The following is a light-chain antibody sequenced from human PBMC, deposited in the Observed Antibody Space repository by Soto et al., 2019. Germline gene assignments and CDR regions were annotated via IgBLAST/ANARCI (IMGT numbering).Light chain of an antibody. CDR3: QQSYSTPPT. CDR1: QSIRRY. V-gene: IGKV1-39*01. J-gene: IGKJ5*01. Sequence: DIHMTQSPSSLSASVLDRVTITCRARQSIRRYLNWYQQKTGKAPKVRIYAASSLQSGVPSRVSGSGYGTDFTITISGLQTEDFETYYCQQSYSTPPTFGQGTRLEI. CDR2: AAS.